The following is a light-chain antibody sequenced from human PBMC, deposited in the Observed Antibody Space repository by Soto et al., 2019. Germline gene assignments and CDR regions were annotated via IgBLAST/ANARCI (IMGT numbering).Light chain of an antibody. CDR3: AAWDDTLSGLV. CDR2: WAS. Sequence: QSVLTQPPSASGTPGQRVTISCSGSSSNIGSNYVDWYQQLPGTAPRLLMYWASQRPSGVPDRFSGSKSGTSASLAISGLRSEDEADYHCAAWDDTLSGLVFGGGTKVTVL. J-gene: IGLJ2*01. CDR1: SSNIGSNY. V-gene: IGLV1-47*01.